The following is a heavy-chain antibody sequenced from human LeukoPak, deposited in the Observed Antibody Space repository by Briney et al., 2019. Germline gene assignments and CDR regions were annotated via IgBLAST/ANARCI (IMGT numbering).Heavy chain of an antibody. Sequence: GGSLRLSCAASGFSFSNYGMNWVRQAPGKGLEWVSGIIGSGGTTYYADSVKGRFTISRDNSKNTLYLQMNSLRAEDTAVYYCAAEIVVVPAAIDVPRDWGQGTLVTVSS. J-gene: IGHJ4*02. D-gene: IGHD2-2*01. CDR3: AAEIVVVPAAIDVPRD. CDR1: GFSFSNYG. V-gene: IGHV3-23*01. CDR2: IIGSGGTT.